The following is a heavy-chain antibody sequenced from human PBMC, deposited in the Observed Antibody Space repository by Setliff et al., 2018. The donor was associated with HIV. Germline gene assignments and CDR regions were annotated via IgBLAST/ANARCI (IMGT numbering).Heavy chain of an antibody. J-gene: IGHJ6*03. CDR1: GFTFSSYS. Sequence: GGSLRLSCAASGFTFSSYSMNWVRQAPGKGLEWVSFIYAAGTTTYYTDSVKGRFTISRDNSKNTLYLQMNSLRAEDTAVYYCARDRLESLWFGDLNYMDVWGKGTTVTVSS. V-gene: IGHV3-NL1*01. CDR2: IYAAGTTT. CDR3: ARDRLESLWFGDLNYMDV. D-gene: IGHD3-10*01.